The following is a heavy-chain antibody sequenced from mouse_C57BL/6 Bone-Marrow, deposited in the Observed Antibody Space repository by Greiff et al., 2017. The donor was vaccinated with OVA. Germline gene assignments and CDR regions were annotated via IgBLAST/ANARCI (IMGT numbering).Heavy chain of an antibody. CDR1: GFSLTSYG. J-gene: IGHJ2*01. CDR2: IWSGGST. CDR3: ARNPNYYGSSYDYFDN. Sequence: VQLQQSGPGLVQPSQSLSITCTVSGFSLTSYGVHWVRQSPGKGLEWLGVIWSGGSTDYNAAFISRLSISKDNSKSQVFFKMKSLQADDTAIYYCARNPNYYGSSYDYFDNWGESTTLTDSS. D-gene: IGHD1-1*01. V-gene: IGHV2-2*01.